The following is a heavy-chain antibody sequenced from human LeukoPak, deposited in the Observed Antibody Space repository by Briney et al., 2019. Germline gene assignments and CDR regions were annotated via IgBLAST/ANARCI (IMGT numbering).Heavy chain of an antibody. Sequence: SETLSLICTVWGGSISSYYWSWIRQPPGKGVEWIGCLYNSGSTNYIPSLNRRVMLLVDTSKNQFSLKLRFLPPADMAISYCAGGAQWLAHDYWGQGTPVTVSS. CDR2: LYNSGST. V-gene: IGHV4-59*08. CDR3: AGGAQWLAHDY. D-gene: IGHD6-19*01. J-gene: IGHJ4*02. CDR1: GGSISSYY.